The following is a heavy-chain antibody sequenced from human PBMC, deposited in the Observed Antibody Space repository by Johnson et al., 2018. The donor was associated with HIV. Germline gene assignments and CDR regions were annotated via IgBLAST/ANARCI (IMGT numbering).Heavy chain of an antibody. CDR3: ARIYYDRSGYYYGDEAFDI. Sequence: QVQLVESGGGLVKPGGSLRLSCAASGFTFSDYYMSWIRQAPGKGLEWVSYISNNGITIYYEASVKGRFTISRDNAKNSLHLKMNSLRAEDTSVYYCARIYYDRSGYYYGDEAFDIWGQGTMVTVSS. J-gene: IGHJ3*02. CDR2: ISNNGITI. D-gene: IGHD3-22*01. CDR1: GFTFSDYY. V-gene: IGHV3-11*04.